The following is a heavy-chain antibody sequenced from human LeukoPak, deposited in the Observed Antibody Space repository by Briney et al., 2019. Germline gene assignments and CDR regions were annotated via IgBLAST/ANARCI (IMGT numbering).Heavy chain of an antibody. CDR2: ISGSGGST. D-gene: IGHD3-3*01. CDR1: GFTFSSYA. Sequence: PGGSLRLSCAASGFTFSSYAMSWVRQAPGKRLEWVSAISGSGGSTYYADSVKGRFTISRDNSKNTLYLQMNSLRAEDTAVYYCAKDTLVRSGYPRVWGQGTLVTVSS. J-gene: IGHJ4*02. CDR3: AKDTLVRSGYPRV. V-gene: IGHV3-23*01.